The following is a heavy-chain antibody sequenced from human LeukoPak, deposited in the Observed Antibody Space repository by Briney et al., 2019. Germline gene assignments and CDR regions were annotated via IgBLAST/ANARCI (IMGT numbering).Heavy chain of an antibody. D-gene: IGHD7-27*01. J-gene: IGHJ4*02. V-gene: IGHV1-18*04. CDR3: ARDYRTGFDY. Sequence: ASVKVSCKASGYTFTGYYMHWVRQAPGQGLEWLGWISTYNGNTHYAQKLQGRVTMTTDTSTTTAYMELRSLRSDDTAVYYCARDYRTGFDYWGQGTLVTVSS. CDR1: GYTFTGYY. CDR2: ISTYNGNT.